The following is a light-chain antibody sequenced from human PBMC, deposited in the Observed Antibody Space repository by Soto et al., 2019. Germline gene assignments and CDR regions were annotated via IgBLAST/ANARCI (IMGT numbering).Light chain of an antibody. CDR1: QSVSSY. Sequence: DIVLTQSPATLSLSPGERATLSCRASQSVSSYLAWYQQKPGQAPRLLIYDAFKRATGIPARFSGSGSGTDFTLTSSSLEPEDFAVYYCQQRSNWPRTFGQGTKVEIK. V-gene: IGKV3-11*01. CDR2: DAF. J-gene: IGKJ1*01. CDR3: QQRSNWPRT.